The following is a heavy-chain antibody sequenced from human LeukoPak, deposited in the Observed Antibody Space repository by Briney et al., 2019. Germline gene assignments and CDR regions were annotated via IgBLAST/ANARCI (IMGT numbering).Heavy chain of an antibody. Sequence: PGRSLRLSCAASGFTFDEYAMHWVRQAPGKGLEWVSGVSWNSGSIGYADSVKGRFTISRDNAKNSLYLQMNSMRAEDTALYYCEKGGSNYDILTGHFDYWGQGTLVTVSS. J-gene: IGHJ4*02. V-gene: IGHV3-9*01. D-gene: IGHD3-9*01. CDR2: VSWNSGSI. CDR3: EKGGSNYDILTGHFDY. CDR1: GFTFDEYA.